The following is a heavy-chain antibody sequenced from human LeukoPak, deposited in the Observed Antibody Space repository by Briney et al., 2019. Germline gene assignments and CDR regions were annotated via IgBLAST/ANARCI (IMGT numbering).Heavy chain of an antibody. CDR3: ARGIIAAAPLV. CDR2: INPNSGGT. V-gene: IGHV1-2*06. Sequence: ASVKVSCQASGYTFTGYYMHWVRQAPGQGLEWMGRINPNSGGTNYAQNFQGRVTMTRDTSISTAYMELSRLRSDDTAVYYCARGIIAAAPLVWGQGTLVTVSS. J-gene: IGHJ4*02. D-gene: IGHD6-13*01. CDR1: GYTFTGYY.